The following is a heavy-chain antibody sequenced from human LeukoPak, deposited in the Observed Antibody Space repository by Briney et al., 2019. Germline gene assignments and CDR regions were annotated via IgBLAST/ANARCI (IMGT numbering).Heavy chain of an antibody. J-gene: IGHJ4*02. CDR3: ARDGLHNWNDLYFDY. CDR2: INPSGGST. Sequence: ASVKVSCNTSGYTFTIHYINWMRHAHGQGLEWMGLINPSGGSTSYAQKFQGRVTMTTDTSTSTVNMDLSSLRSEDTAVYYCARDGLHNWNDLYFDYWGQGTPVTVSS. D-gene: IGHD1-20*01. V-gene: IGHV1-46*01. CDR1: GYTFTIHY.